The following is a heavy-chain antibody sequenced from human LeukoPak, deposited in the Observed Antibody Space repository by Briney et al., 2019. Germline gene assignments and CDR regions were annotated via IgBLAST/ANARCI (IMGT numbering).Heavy chain of an antibody. CDR1: GGTFSSYA. CDR3: ARSGSSGWYREFDY. J-gene: IGHJ4*02. Sequence: SVKVSCKASGGTFSSYAISWVRQAPGQGLEWMGRIIPIFGTANYAQKFQGRVTITTDESTSTAYMELSSLRSEDTAVYYCARSGSSGWYREFDYWGQGTLVTVSS. CDR2: IIPIFGTA. D-gene: IGHD6-19*01. V-gene: IGHV1-69*05.